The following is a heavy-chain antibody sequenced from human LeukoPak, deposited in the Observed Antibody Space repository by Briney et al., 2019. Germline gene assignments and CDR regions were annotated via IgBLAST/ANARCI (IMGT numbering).Heavy chain of an antibody. CDR1: GYTFTGYY. D-gene: IGHD5-18*01. J-gene: IGHJ6*02. Sequence: EASVKVSCKASGYTFTGYYMHWVRQAPGQGLEWMGWTNPNSGGTDYAQKFQGRVTMTRDTSISTAYMELSRLRSDDTAVYYCARVDTAMDYYYYYGMDVWGQGTTVTVSS. CDR3: ARVDTAMDYYYYYGMDV. CDR2: TNPNSGGT. V-gene: IGHV1-2*02.